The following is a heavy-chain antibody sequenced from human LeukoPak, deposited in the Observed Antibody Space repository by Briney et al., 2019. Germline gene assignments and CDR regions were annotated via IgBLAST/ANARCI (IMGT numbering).Heavy chain of an antibody. CDR3: ARGYGAARQGNY. CDR1: GGSFSGYY. D-gene: IGHD6-6*01. V-gene: IGHV4-34*01. J-gene: IGHJ4*02. CDR2: INHSGST. Sequence: SETLSLNCAVYGGSFSGYYWSWIRQPPGKGLEWIGEINHSGSTNYNPSLKSRVTISVDTSKNQFSLKLSSVTAADTAVYYCARGYGAARQGNYWGQGTLVTVSS.